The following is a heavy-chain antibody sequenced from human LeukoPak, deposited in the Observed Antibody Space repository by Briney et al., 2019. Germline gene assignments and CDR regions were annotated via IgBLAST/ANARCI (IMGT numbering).Heavy chain of an antibody. D-gene: IGHD3-16*02. V-gene: IGHV4-34*01. CDR2: INQSGST. J-gene: IGHJ4*02. CDR3: ASEYYDYVWGSYRRGVY. Sequence: SETLSLTCAVYGGSLSDYYWSWIRQAPGKGLEWIGEINQSGSTNYNPSLKSRVTISVDTSKNQFSLKLSSVTAADTAVYYCASEYYDYVWGSYRRGVYWGQGTLVTVSS. CDR1: GGSLSDYY.